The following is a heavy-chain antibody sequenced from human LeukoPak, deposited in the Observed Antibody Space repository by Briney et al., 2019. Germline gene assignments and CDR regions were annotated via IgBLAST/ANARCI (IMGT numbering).Heavy chain of an antibody. V-gene: IGHV4-59*01. J-gene: IGHJ4*02. Sequence: KAAETLSLTCTASGFSISSYYWSWIRQPPGKGLEWVGYICYGGSTNYYASLKRRVTISVDTSKNQFSLKLSSVTAADTAMYYCARGVGVGVWGSYRYPAGRFDYWGQGTLATVSS. D-gene: IGHD3-16*02. CDR3: ARGVGVGVWGSYRYPAGRFDY. CDR1: GFSISSYY. CDR2: ICYGGST.